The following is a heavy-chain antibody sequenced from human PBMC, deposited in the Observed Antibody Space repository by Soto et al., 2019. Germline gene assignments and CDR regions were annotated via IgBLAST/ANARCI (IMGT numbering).Heavy chain of an antibody. D-gene: IGHD3-22*01. V-gene: IGHV3-30*18. CDR2: ISYDGSNK. CDR1: GFTFSSYG. J-gene: IGHJ4*02. Sequence: GGSLRLSCAASGFTFSSYGMHWVRQAPGKGLEWVAVISYDGSNKYYADSVKGRFTISRDNSKNTLYLQMSSLRAEDTAVYYCVKRGRGYYDSSGWGEDYWGQGTLVTVSS. CDR3: VKRGRGYYDSSGWGEDY.